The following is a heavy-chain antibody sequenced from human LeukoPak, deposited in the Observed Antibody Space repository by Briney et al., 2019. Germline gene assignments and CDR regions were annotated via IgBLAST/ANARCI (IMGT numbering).Heavy chain of an antibody. CDR2: INPSGGST. D-gene: IGHD6-13*01. J-gene: IGHJ4*02. Sequence: APVKVSCKSYGYTFTSYFMHWVRQAPGQGLEWMGIINPSGGSTNYAQKLQGRVTMTTDTSTSTAYMELRSLRSDDTAVYYCARDKRGIAAAGTDYWGQGTLVTVSS. CDR3: ARDKRGIAAAGTDY. CDR1: GYTFTSYF. V-gene: IGHV1-46*01.